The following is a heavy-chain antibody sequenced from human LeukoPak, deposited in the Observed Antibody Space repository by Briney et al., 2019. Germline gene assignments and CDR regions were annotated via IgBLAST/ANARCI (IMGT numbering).Heavy chain of an antibody. D-gene: IGHD2-2*01. CDR3: ATGVICATTTCPGYRNFYFFMDV. V-gene: IGHV1-24*01. CDR1: GFTLIELS. CDR2: FDPSGCQF. Sequence: GASVKVSCKGSGFTLIELSMHWVRQARGKGLDGVGGFDPSGCQFIYGQSFRGRVILTEDPSTNTAFMEVTSMRPDDTAVYYCATGVICATTTCPGYRNFYFFMDVWGEGTAVTVSS. J-gene: IGHJ6*03.